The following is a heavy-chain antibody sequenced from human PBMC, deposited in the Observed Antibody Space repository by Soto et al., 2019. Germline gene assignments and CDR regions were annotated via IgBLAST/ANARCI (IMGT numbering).Heavy chain of an antibody. Sequence: ASVKVSCKASGYTFTGYYMHWVRQAPGQGLEWMGWINPNSGGTDYAQKFQGWVTMTRDTSISTAYMELSRLRSDDTAVYYCARDQGSSWSQPKYFQHWGQGTLVTVS. CDR1: GYTFTGYY. J-gene: IGHJ1*01. V-gene: IGHV1-2*04. D-gene: IGHD6-13*01. CDR3: ARDQGSSWSQPKYFQH. CDR2: INPNSGGT.